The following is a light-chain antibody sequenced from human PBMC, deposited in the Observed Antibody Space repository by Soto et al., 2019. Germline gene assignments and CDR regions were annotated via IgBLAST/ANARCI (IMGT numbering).Light chain of an antibody. Sequence: EIVLTQSPGTLSLSPGERATLSCRASQSVSSTYLAWYQQRPGQAPRLLICSSSSRASGIPDRFSGSGSGTEFTLTISSLQSEDFAVYYCQQYNNWPPITFGQGTRLEIK. CDR1: QSVSSTY. V-gene: IGKV3-20*01. J-gene: IGKJ5*01. CDR3: QQYNNWPPIT. CDR2: SSS.